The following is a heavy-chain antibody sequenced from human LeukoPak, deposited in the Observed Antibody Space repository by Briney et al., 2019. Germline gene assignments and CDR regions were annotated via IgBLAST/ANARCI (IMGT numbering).Heavy chain of an antibody. D-gene: IGHD3-22*01. Sequence: SETLPLTCTVSGGSISSYYWSWIRQPPGKGLEWIGYIYYSGSTNYNPSLKSRVTISVDTSKNQFSLKLSSVTAADTAVYYCARGTMKDWAFDIWGQGTMVTVSS. CDR3: ARGTMKDWAFDI. J-gene: IGHJ3*02. V-gene: IGHV4-59*01. CDR2: IYYSGST. CDR1: GGSISSYY.